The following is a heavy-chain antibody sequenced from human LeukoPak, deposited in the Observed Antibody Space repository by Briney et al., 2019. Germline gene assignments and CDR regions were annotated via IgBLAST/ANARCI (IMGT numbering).Heavy chain of an antibody. J-gene: IGHJ4*02. V-gene: IGHV3-23*01. CDR1: GFTFSNCR. CDR3: AKERVVGETGTVGFDF. D-gene: IGHD4-23*01. Sequence: GGSLRLSCVASGFTFSNCRMSWVRQAPGKGLEWVTAISGSGANTYYSDSVKGRFTVSRDNSRNTLYVQMNNLRADDTAVYYCAKERVVGETGTVGFDFWGQGALVTVSS. CDR2: ISGSGANT.